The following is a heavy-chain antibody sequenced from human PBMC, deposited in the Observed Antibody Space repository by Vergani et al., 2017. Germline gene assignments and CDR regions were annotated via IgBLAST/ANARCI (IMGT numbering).Heavy chain of an antibody. CDR3: ARANGWSTDY. J-gene: IGHJ4*02. D-gene: IGHD6-19*01. Sequence: QVQLQESGPGLVKPSETLSLTCTVSGGSISSYYWSWIRQPPGKGLEWIGYIYYSGSTNYNPSLKSRVTISVDTSKNQFSLKLSSVTAAETAVYYCARANGWSTDYWGQGTLVTVSS. CDR1: GGSISSYY. CDR2: IYYSGST. V-gene: IGHV4-59*01.